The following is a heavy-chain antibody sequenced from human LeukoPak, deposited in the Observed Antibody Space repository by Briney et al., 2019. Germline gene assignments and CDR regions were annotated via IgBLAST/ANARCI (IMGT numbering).Heavy chain of an antibody. CDR1: GFTFSNYA. Sequence: PGGSLRLSCAASGFTFSNYAVTWVRQPPGKGLEWIGEIFYSGSINYNPSLKSRVTLSLDKSKNQFSLQLSSVTAADTAMYYCAKTHSHFPPYFDYWGQGTLVIISS. V-gene: IGHV4-4*02. J-gene: IGHJ4*02. CDR2: IFYSGSI. CDR3: AKTHSHFPPYFDY. D-gene: IGHD4-11*01.